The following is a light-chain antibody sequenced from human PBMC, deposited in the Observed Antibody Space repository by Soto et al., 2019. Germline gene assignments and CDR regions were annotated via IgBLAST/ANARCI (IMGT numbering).Light chain of an antibody. CDR2: DVT. J-gene: IGLJ1*01. V-gene: IGLV2-11*01. CDR3: CSYTGTYTSSV. CDR1: STDVGAYKY. Sequence: QSALTQPRSVSGSPGQSVTMSCTGTSTDVGAYKYVSWYQQHPGKAPKLILYDVTKRPSGVPDRFSGSKSGNTASLTISALQAEDDADYYCCSYTGTYTSSVFGTGTKVTVL.